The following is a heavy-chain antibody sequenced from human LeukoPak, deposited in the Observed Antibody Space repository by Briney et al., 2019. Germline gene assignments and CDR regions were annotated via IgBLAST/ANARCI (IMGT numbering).Heavy chain of an antibody. CDR1: GYTFTSYD. CDR2: MNPNSGNT. J-gene: IGHJ6*02. V-gene: IGHV1-8*01. Sequence: ASVKVSCKASGYTFTSYDINWVRQATGQGLEWMGWMNPNSGNTGYAQKFQGRVTMTRNTSISTAYMELSSLRSEDTAVYYCARVVAARWGYGMDVWGQGTTVTVSS. CDR3: ARVVAARWGYGMDV. D-gene: IGHD2-15*01.